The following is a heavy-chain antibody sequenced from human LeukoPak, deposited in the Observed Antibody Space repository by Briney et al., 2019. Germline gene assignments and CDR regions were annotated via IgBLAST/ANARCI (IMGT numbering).Heavy chain of an antibody. CDR2: IIPIFGTA. CDR3: ASPIAVADAFDY. D-gene: IGHD6-19*01. CDR1: GYTFTSYY. Sequence: GASVKVSCKASGYTFTSYYMHWVRQAPGQGLEWMGGIIPIFGTANYAQKFQGRVTITADESTSTAYMELSSLRSEDTAVYYCASPIAVADAFDYWGQGTLVTVSS. V-gene: IGHV1-69*13. J-gene: IGHJ4*02.